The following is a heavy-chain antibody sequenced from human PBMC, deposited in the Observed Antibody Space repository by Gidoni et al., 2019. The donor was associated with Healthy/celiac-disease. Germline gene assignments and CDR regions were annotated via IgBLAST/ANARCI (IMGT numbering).Heavy chain of an antibody. V-gene: IGHV3-9*01. Sequence: LEWVSGISWNSGSIGYADSVKGRFTISRDNAKNSLYLQMNSLRAEDTALYYCAKDMSPDFIAAAGGAWGQGTLVTVSS. CDR3: AKDMSPDFIAAAGGA. D-gene: IGHD6-13*01. J-gene: IGHJ5*02. CDR2: ISWNSGSI.